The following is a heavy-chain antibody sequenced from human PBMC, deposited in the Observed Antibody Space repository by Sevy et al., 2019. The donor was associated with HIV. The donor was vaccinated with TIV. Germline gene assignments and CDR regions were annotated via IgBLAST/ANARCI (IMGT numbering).Heavy chain of an antibody. V-gene: IGHV3-23*01. CDR1: GFTFSSYA. J-gene: IGHJ6*03. CDR3: AKDGYKPSVGDENYCDYYMDV. Sequence: GGSLRLSCAASGFTFSSYAMSWVRQAPGKGLEWVSAISGSGGSTYYADSVKGRFTISRDNSKNTLYLQMNSLRAEDTAVYYCAKDGYKPSVGDENYCDYYMDVWGKGTTVTVSS. D-gene: IGHD1-20*01. CDR2: ISGSGGST.